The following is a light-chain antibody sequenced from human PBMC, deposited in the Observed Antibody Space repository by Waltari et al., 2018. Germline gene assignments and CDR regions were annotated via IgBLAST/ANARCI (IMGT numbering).Light chain of an antibody. CDR2: KAS. CDR1: QSISSW. CDR3: QQYDSYPLT. Sequence: DIQMTPYPSTLTASVGDRVTITCRASQSISSWLAWHQQKAGKAPKLLIYKASNLESGVPSRFSGSGSGTEFTLTISSLQPDDVATYFCQQYDSYPLTFGGGTKVQIK. V-gene: IGKV1-5*03. J-gene: IGKJ4*01.